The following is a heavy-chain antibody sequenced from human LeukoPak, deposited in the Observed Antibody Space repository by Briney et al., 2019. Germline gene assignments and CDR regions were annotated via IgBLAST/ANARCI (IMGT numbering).Heavy chain of an antibody. Sequence: SQTLSLTCTVSGGSISSGGYYWSWIRQHPGEGLEWIGYIYYSGSTYYNPSLKSRVTISVDTSKNQFSLKLSSVTAADTAVYYCARGSWFGELGDYWGQGTLVTVSS. J-gene: IGHJ4*02. V-gene: IGHV4-31*03. D-gene: IGHD3-10*01. CDR3: ARGSWFGELGDY. CDR2: IYYSGST. CDR1: GGSISSGGYY.